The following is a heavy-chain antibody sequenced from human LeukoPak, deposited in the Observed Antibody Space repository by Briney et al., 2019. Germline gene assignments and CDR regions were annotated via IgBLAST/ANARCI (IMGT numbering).Heavy chain of an antibody. V-gene: IGHV1-2*02. CDR1: GYTFTGYY. J-gene: IGHJ2*01. CDR2: INPNSGGT. D-gene: IGHD3-10*01. CDR3: ARDFSGFWYFDL. Sequence: ATVKVSCKASGYTFTGYYMHWVRQAPGQGLEWMGWINPNSGGTNYAQKFQGRVTMTRDTSISTAYMELSRLRSDDTAVYYCARDFSGFWYFDLWGRGTLVTVSS.